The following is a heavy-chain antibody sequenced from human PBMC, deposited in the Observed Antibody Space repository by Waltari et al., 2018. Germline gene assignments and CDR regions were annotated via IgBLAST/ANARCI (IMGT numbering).Heavy chain of an antibody. CDR3: ARGRDGYIQDVFDI. V-gene: IGHV3-48*01. D-gene: IGHD5-12*01. J-gene: IGHJ3*02. CDR1: GFTFSTYN. CDR2: ISSSTTT. Sequence: EVQLLESGGGMLQLGEALRLVGAAPGFTFSTYNMNWFSQAPGKGLEWVSYISSSTTTYYADYVKGRFTISRDNAKNSLYLQMNSLRAEDTALYYCARGRDGYIQDVFDIWGQGTMVSVSS.